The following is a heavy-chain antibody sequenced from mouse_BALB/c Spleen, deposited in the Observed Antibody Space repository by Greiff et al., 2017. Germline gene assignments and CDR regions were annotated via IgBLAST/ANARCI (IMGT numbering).Heavy chain of an antibody. V-gene: IGHV14-3*02. Sequence: VQLKQSGAELVKPGASVKLSCTASGFNIKDTYMHWVKQRPEQGLEWIGRIDPANGNTKYDPKFQGKATITADTSSNTAYLQLSSLTSEDTAVYYCAKGLPGAMDYWGQGTSVTVSS. CDR3: AKGLPGAMDY. CDR1: GFNIKDTY. D-gene: IGHD3-3*01. CDR2: IDPANGNT. J-gene: IGHJ4*01.